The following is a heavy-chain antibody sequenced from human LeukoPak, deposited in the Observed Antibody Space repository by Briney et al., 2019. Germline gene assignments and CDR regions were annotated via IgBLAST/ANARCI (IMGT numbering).Heavy chain of an antibody. CDR1: GGSISNTNYY. D-gene: IGHD2-15*01. Sequence: SETLSLTCTVSGGSISNTNYYWAWIRQPPGRGLEWIGSIYYTGTTFDNPSLKSRVTLSVDTSKNQFSLRLTSVTAADTAVYYCARHCVNCSGGSGSFDNWGQGTLVTVSS. CDR2: IYYTGTT. J-gene: IGHJ4*02. V-gene: IGHV4-39*01. CDR3: ARHCVNCSGGSGSFDN.